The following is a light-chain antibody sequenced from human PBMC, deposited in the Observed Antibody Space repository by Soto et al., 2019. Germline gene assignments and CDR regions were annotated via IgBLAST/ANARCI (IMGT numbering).Light chain of an antibody. CDR3: RQYNSYSTFGPAT. CDR1: QSISTW. J-gene: IGKJ1*01. V-gene: IGKV1-5*03. Sequence: DIQMTQSPSTLSASVGDRVTITCRASQSISTWLAWYQQKPGKAPKLLIYSASDLESGVPSRFSGSGFGTEFTLTITSLQPDDFATYYCRQYNSYSTFGPATFGQGTKVDI. CDR2: SAS.